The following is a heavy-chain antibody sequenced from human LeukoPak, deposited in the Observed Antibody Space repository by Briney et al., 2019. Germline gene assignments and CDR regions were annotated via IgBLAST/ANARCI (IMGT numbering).Heavy chain of an antibody. CDR1: GFTFSSYS. D-gene: IGHD5-18*01. V-gene: IGHV3-21*01. Sequence: GGSLRLSCAASGFTFSSYSMNWVRQAPGKGLEWVSSISSSSSYIYYADSVKGRFTISRDNAKNSLYLQMNSLRAEDTAVYYCARTDTAMVAMYHFDYWGQGTLVTVSS. CDR3: ARTDTAMVAMYHFDY. J-gene: IGHJ4*02. CDR2: ISSSSSYI.